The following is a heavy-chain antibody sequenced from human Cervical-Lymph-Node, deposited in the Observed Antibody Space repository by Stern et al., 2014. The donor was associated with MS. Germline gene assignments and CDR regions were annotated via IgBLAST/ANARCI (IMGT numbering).Heavy chain of an antibody. CDR3: AKDDGWGNFALYGMDV. CDR1: GFTFSSYG. Sequence: QVQLGQSGGGVVQPGRSLRLSCAASGFTFSSYGMHWVRQAPGKGLEWVAVISYDGSNKYYADSVKGRFTISRDNSKNTLYLQMNSLRAEDTAVYYCAKDDGWGNFALYGMDVWGQGTTVTVSS. J-gene: IGHJ6*02. D-gene: IGHD3-16*01. V-gene: IGHV3-30*18. CDR2: ISYDGSNK.